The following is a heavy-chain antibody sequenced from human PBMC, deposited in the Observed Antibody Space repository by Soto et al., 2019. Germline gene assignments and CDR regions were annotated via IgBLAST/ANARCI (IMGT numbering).Heavy chain of an antibody. J-gene: IGHJ4*02. CDR1: GGSINNNY. CDR2: IFSNGRT. Sequence: PSETLSLTCTVSGGSINNNYWSWIRQPPGRGLEWIGYIFSNGRTNYNPSLETRVAISVDTSKNQLSLKLRSATAADTAVYYCARGGDNSPWYYSLWGQGTLVTVSS. D-gene: IGHD3-10*01. V-gene: IGHV4-59*01. CDR3: ARGGDNSPWYYSL.